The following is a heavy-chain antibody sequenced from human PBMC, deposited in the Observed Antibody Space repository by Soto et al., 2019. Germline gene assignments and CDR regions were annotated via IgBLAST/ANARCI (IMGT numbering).Heavy chain of an antibody. CDR1: GGSISSYY. V-gene: IGHV4-39*01. J-gene: IGHJ5*02. CDR2: IYYSGST. CDR3: ASPKIAFYNWFDP. D-gene: IGHD3-3*02. Sequence: PSETLSLTCTVSGGSISSYYWGWIRQPPGKGLEWIGSIYYSGSTYYNPSLKSRVTISVDTSKNQFSLKLSSVTAADTAVYYCASPKIAFYNWFDPWGQGTLVTVPS.